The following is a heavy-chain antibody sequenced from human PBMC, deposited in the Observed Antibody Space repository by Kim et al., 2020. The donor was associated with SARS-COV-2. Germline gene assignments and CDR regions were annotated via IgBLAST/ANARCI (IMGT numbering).Heavy chain of an antibody. J-gene: IGHJ4*02. D-gene: IGHD3-10*01. V-gene: IGHV1-69*01. CDR3: ARVGVKPVDY. Sequence: TANYAREFQGRVTIPADESTGTAYMELSSLRSEGTAVYYCARVGVKPVDYWGQGTLVTVSS. CDR2: TA.